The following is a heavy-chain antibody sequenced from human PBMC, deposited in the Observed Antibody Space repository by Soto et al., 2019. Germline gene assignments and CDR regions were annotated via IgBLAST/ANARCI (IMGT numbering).Heavy chain of an antibody. V-gene: IGHV4-59*01. J-gene: IGHJ4*02. CDR2: IYYGGST. CDR1: GGSISSYY. Sequence: SETLSLTCTVSGGSISSYYWSWIRQPPGKGLEWIGYIYYGGSTNYNPSLKSRVTISVDTSKNQFSLKLSSVTAADTAVYYCARIAVDGNFDYWGQGTLVTVSS. CDR3: ARIAVDGNFDY. D-gene: IGHD6-19*01.